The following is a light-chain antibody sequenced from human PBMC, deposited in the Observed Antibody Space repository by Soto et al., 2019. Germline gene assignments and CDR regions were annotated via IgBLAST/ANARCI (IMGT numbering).Light chain of an antibody. J-gene: IGKJ4*01. CDR2: GAS. Sequence: VVLTQSRGTLSLSPGETATLXCRASQRVGSSCFAWYQQRPGQATRLLXYGASTRATGIPARLSGSGSGTEFTLTISSLQSEDFAVYYCNQYNNWPRVTFGGGTKVDIK. V-gene: IGKV3-15*01. CDR1: QRVGSSC. CDR3: NQYNNWPRVT.